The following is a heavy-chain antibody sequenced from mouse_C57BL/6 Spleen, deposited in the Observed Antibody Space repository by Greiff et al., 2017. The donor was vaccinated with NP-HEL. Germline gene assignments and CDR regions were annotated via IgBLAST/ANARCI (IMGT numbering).Heavy chain of an antibody. J-gene: IGHJ1*03. CDR2: IWRGGST. D-gene: IGHD2-4*01. CDR3: AKILGSNDYDGYFDV. CDR1: GFSLTSYG. V-gene: IGHV2-5*01. Sequence: VQLQQSGPGLVQPSQSLSITCTVSGFSLTSYGVHWVRQSPGKGLEWLGVIWRGGSTDYNAAFMSRLSITKDNSKSQVFFKMNSLQADDTAIYYCAKILGSNDYDGYFDVWGTGTTVTVSS.